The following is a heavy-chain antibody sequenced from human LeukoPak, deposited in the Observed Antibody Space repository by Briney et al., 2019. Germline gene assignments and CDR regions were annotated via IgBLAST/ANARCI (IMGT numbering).Heavy chain of an antibody. V-gene: IGHV1-2*02. CDR1: GYSFTGHY. J-gene: IGHJ3*02. CDR2: INPKTTGT. Sequence: ASVKVSCKASGYSFTGHYIHWVRQAPGQGLEWMGWINPKTTGTKYAQDFQGRVTMTRDTSITTAYMELSSLTSDDTAVYYCARDLPKTGYAGAFEIWGQGTMVTVSS. CDR3: ARDLPKTGYAGAFEI. D-gene: IGHD5-12*01.